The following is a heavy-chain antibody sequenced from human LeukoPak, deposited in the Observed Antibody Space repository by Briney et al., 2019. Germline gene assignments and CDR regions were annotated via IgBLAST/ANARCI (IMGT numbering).Heavy chain of an antibody. Sequence: GGSLRLSCAASGFTFSSYSMNWVRQAPGKGLEWVSSISSSSGYIYYADSVKGRFTVSRDNTKNSLYLQMNSLRAEDTAVYYCAKDYDSSGYYRGGDYWGQGTLVTVSS. J-gene: IGHJ4*02. CDR3: AKDYDSSGYYRGGDY. CDR1: GFTFSSYS. CDR2: ISSSSGYI. D-gene: IGHD3-22*01. V-gene: IGHV3-21*04.